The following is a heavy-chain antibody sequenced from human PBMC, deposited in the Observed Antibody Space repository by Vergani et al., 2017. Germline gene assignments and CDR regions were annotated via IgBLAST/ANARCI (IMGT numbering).Heavy chain of an antibody. J-gene: IGHJ6*02. CDR1: GGSISSYY. CDR3: ARDGREYCSGGSCYSPVYYYYGMDV. V-gene: IGHV4-59*01. Sequence: QVQLQESGPGLVKPSETLSLTCTVSGGSISSYYWSWIRQPPGKGLEWIGYIYYSGSTNYNPSLKSRVTISVDTSKNQFSLKLSSVTAADTAVYYCARDGREYCSGGSCYSPVYYYYGMDVWGQGTTVTVSS. D-gene: IGHD2-15*01. CDR2: IYYSGST.